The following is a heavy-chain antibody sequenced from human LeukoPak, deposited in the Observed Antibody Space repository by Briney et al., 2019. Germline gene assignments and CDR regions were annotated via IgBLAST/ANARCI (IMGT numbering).Heavy chain of an antibody. Sequence: PGGSLRLSCAASGFTFSSYWMHWVRQAPGKGLVWVSRINSDGSSTSYADSVKGRFTISRDNAKNTLYLQMNSLRAEDTAVYYCARDLRFYYGSGSYYNADDYWGQGTLVTVSS. CDR1: GFTFSSYW. D-gene: IGHD3-10*01. CDR2: INSDGSST. J-gene: IGHJ4*02. V-gene: IGHV3-74*01. CDR3: ARDLRFYYGSGSYYNADDY.